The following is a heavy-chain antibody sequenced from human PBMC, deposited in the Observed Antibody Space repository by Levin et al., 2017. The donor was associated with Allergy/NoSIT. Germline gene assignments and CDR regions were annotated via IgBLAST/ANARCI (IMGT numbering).Heavy chain of an antibody. Sequence: PSQTLSLSCAVSGGSISSGGYSWSWIRQPPGKGLEWIGNIYLSGSTYYNPSLKSRVTISVDRSKNQFSLNLSSVTAADTAVYYCARVAGYSYGYYFDYWGQGTLVTVSS. CDR1: GGSISSGGYS. V-gene: IGHV4-30-2*01. J-gene: IGHJ4*02. CDR2: IYLSGST. D-gene: IGHD5-18*01. CDR3: ARVAGYSYGYYFDY.